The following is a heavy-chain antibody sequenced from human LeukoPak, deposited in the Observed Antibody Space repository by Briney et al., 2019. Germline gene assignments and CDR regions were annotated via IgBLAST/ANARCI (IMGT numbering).Heavy chain of an antibody. Sequence: PGGSLRLSCAAPGFTVSSNYMSWVRQAPGKGLEWVSVIYSGGSTYYADSVKGRFTISRDNSKNTLYLQMNSLRAEDTAVYYCARDSSNGWYHGDWGQGTLVTVSS. CDR1: GFTVSSNY. D-gene: IGHD6-19*01. V-gene: IGHV3-66*01. CDR2: IYSGGST. CDR3: ARDSSNGWYHGD. J-gene: IGHJ4*02.